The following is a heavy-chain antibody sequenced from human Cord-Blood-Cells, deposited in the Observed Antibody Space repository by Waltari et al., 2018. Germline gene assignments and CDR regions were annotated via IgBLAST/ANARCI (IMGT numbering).Heavy chain of an antibody. Sequence: VPLVQSGAEVKKPPASVTVSCKSSGYTFTTSAIRRVRTAPRPTLEWMGWISAYNGNTNYAQKLQGRVTMTTDTSTSTAYMELRSLRSDDTALYYCARGGFTKAYNWNYEGNFDYWGQGTLVTVSS. CDR3: ARGGFTKAYNWNYEGNFDY. J-gene: IGHJ4*02. CDR1: GYTFTTSA. D-gene: IGHD1-7*01. V-gene: IGHV1-18*01. CDR2: ISAYNGNT.